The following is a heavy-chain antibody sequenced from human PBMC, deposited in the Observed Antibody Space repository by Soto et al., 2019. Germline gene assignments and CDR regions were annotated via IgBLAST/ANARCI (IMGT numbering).Heavy chain of an antibody. Sequence: SETLSLTCTVSGGSISSYYWSWIRQPPGKGLEWIGYIYYSGSTNYNPSLKSRVTISVDTSKNQFSLKLSSVTAADTAVYYCARDIKPSMPDYWGQGTLVTVSS. J-gene: IGHJ4*02. D-gene: IGHD1-20*01. CDR1: GGSISSYY. CDR3: ARDIKPSMPDY. CDR2: IYYSGST. V-gene: IGHV4-59*01.